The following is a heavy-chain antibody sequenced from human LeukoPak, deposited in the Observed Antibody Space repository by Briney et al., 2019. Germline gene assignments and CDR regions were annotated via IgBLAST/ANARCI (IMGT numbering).Heavy chain of an antibody. CDR2: TSGDSNTI. CDR1: GFTFSSYV. V-gene: IGHV3-48*03. Sequence: GGSLRLSCAASGFTFSSYVMNWVRQAPGKGLEWVSYTSGDSNTIYYADSVKGRFTISRDNTKNSLYLQMNSLRAEDTAVYYCAGIFAYWGQGTLVTVSS. J-gene: IGHJ4*02. D-gene: IGHD3-3*01. CDR3: AGIFAY.